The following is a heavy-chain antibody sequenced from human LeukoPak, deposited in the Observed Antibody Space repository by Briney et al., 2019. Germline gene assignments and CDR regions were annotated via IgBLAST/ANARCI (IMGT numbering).Heavy chain of an antibody. V-gene: IGHV3-9*01. CDR3: AKVMTTVTTYAFDY. CDR2: ISWNSGSI. D-gene: IGHD4-17*01. CDR1: GFRFDDYA. J-gene: IGHJ4*02. Sequence: GGSLRLSCEASGFRFDDYAMHWVRQAPGKGLEWVSGISWNSGSIGYADSVKGRFTISRDNAKNSLYLQMNSLRAEDTALYYCAKVMTTVTTYAFDYWGQGTLVTVSS.